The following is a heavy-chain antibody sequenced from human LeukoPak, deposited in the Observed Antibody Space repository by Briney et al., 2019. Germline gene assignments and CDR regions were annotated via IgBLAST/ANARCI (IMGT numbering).Heavy chain of an antibody. D-gene: IGHD6-13*01. CDR3: ARVWHSSSWFGYYYYYGMDV. CDR2: IYSGGST. CDR1: GFTVSSNY. V-gene: IGHV3-66*01. J-gene: IGHJ6*02. Sequence: GGSLRLSCAASGFTVSSNYMSWVRQALGKGLEWVSVIYSGGSTYYADSVKGRFTISRDNSKNTLYLQMNSLRAEDTAVYYCARVWHSSSWFGYYYYYGMDVWGQGTTVTVSS.